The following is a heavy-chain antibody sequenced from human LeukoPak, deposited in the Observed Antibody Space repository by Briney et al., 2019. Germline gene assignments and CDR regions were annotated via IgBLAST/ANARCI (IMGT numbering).Heavy chain of an antibody. V-gene: IGHV1-18*01. Sequence: GASVKVSCKASGYTFTSYGISWVRQAPGQGLDWMGWISAYNGNTNYAQKLQGRVTMTTDTSTSTAYMELRSLRSDDTAVYYCARTDCSSTSCYSIGPFDYWGQGTLVTVSS. CDR2: ISAYNGNT. CDR1: GYTFTSYG. D-gene: IGHD2-2*01. J-gene: IGHJ4*02. CDR3: ARTDCSSTSCYSIGPFDY.